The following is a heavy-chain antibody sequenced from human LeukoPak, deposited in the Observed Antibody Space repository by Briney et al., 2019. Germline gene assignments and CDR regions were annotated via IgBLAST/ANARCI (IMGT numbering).Heavy chain of an antibody. V-gene: IGHV5-51*01. Sequence: GESLKISCKGSGYSFTSYWIGWVRQMPGKDLEWMGIIYPGDSDTRYSPSFQGQVTISADKSISTAYLQWSSLKASDTAMYYCARHRGGGYYDSSGYPFDDAFDIWGQGTMVTVSS. J-gene: IGHJ3*02. CDR1: GYSFTSYW. CDR2: IYPGDSDT. CDR3: ARHRGGGYYDSSGYPFDDAFDI. D-gene: IGHD3-22*01.